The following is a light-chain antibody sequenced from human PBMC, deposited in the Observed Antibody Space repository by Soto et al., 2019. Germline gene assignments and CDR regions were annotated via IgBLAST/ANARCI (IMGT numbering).Light chain of an antibody. V-gene: IGLV2-14*01. CDR2: SVS. Sequence: QSVLTQPASVSGSPGQSITISCSGTSSDIGNYDHVAWFQQFPGKTPKLMIYSVSNRPSGVSYRFSGSKSGNTASLTISGLQAEDEADYYCISYTVSRSYVFGTGTKLTVL. CDR3: ISYTVSRSYV. CDR1: SSDIGNYDH. J-gene: IGLJ1*01.